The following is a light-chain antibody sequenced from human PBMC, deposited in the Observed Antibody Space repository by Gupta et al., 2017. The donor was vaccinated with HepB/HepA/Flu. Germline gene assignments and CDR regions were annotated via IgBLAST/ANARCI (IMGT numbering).Light chain of an antibody. V-gene: IGKV3-15*01. CDR3: QQYENWPPLT. Sequence: IVMTQSPATLSAYTGERATLSCRASQSIRNNLAWYQQKPGQAPRLLFYGASTRATGIPARFSGSGSGTEFTLTISSLQSEDFAVYYCQQYENWPPLTFGGGTKVEIK. CDR1: QSIRNN. CDR2: GAS. J-gene: IGKJ4*01.